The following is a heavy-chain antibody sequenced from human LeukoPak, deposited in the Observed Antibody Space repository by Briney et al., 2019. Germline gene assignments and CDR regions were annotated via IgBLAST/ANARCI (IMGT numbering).Heavy chain of an antibody. Sequence: ASVKVSCKASGYTFSGYYIHWVRQAHGQGLEWMGWMNPNSGNTGYAQKFQGRVTMTRNTSISTAYMELSSLRSEDTAVYYCARVDGSPDYWGQGTLVTVSS. CDR1: GYTFSGYY. V-gene: IGHV1-8*01. CDR3: ARVDGSPDY. J-gene: IGHJ4*02. D-gene: IGHD3-22*01. CDR2: MNPNSGNT.